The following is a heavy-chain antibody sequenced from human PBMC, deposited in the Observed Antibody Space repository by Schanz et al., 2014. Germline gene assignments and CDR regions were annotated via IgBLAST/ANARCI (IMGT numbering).Heavy chain of an antibody. CDR1: GDSITNYY. V-gene: IGHV4-59*12. CDR3: YGMDV. CDR2: IYYSGST. Sequence: QVQLQESGPGLVRPSETLSLSCSVSGDSITNYYWTWIRLPPGKGLEWIGWIYYSGSTYYNPSLKSRVTISIDTSKNQFSLRLTSVTAADTAVYYCYGMDVWGQGTTVTVSS. J-gene: IGHJ6*02.